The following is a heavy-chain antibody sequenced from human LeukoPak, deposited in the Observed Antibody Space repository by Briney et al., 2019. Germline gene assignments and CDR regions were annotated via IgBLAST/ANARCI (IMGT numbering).Heavy chain of an antibody. J-gene: IGHJ4*02. D-gene: IGHD3-16*01. CDR3: ASGRQLGY. CDR2: IKEDGSEK. CDR1: GFTFSSYW. V-gene: IGHV3-7*01. Sequence: GGSLRPSCGASGFTFSSYWMSWVRQAPGKGLEWVANIKEDGSEKYYVASVKGRFSISRDNAKNSLYLQMNSLRAEDTAVYYCASGRQLGYWGQGTLVTVSS.